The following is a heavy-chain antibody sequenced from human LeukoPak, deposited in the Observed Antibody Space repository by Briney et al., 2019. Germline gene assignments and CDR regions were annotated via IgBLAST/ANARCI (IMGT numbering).Heavy chain of an antibody. CDR1: GFTFSDHY. J-gene: IGHJ4*02. V-gene: IGHV3-72*01. Sequence: GGSLRLSCAVSGFTFSDHYMDWVRQVPWKGLEWVGRTGNKVNSYTTEYAASVRGRFTISRDDSRNSLYLQMTSLRTEDTAVYYCVRGPDSGSYNRQFDYWGQGTLVTVSS. CDR3: VRGPDSGSYNRQFDY. D-gene: IGHD1-26*01. CDR2: TGNKVNSYTT.